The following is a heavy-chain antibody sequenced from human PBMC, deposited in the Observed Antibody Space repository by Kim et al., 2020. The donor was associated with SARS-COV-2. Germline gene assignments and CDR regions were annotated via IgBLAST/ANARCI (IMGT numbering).Heavy chain of an antibody. CDR3: ARLLSYYYGMDV. Sequence: YEEPLKGRSTTSRDNSKTMLYLQMNSLSAEDTAVYYCARLLSYYYGMDVWGQGTTVTVSS. V-gene: IGHV3-33*01. J-gene: IGHJ6*02.